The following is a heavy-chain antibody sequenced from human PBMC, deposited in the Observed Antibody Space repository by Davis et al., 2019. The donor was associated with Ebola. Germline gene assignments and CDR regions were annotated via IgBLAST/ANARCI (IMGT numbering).Heavy chain of an antibody. CDR2: INPNSGGT. D-gene: IGHD4-17*01. CDR3: ARVEDGDYLYYYYGMDV. V-gene: IGHV1-2*06. CDR1: GYTFTGYY. Sequence: AASVKVSCKASGYTFTGYYMHWVRQAPGQGLEWMGRINPNSGGTNYAQKFQGRVTMTRDTSISTAYMELSRLRSDDTAVYYCARVEDGDYLYYYYGMDVWGKGTTVTVSS. J-gene: IGHJ6*04.